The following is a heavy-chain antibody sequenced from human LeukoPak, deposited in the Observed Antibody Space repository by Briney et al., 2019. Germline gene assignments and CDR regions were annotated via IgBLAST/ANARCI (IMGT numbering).Heavy chain of an antibody. Sequence: ASVKVSCKASGYTFTSYYMHWVRQAPGQGLEWMGIINPSGGSTSYAQKFQGRVTMTRDTSPSTVYMELSSLRSEDTAVYYCARWHYYDSSGYYSYYFDYWGQGTLVTVSS. V-gene: IGHV1-46*01. CDR3: ARWHYYDSSGYYSYYFDY. J-gene: IGHJ4*02. CDR1: GYTFTSYY. CDR2: INPSGGST. D-gene: IGHD3-22*01.